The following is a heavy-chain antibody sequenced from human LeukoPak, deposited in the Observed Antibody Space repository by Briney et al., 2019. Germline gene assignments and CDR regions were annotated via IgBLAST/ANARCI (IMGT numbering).Heavy chain of an antibody. CDR2: IFYGEST. CDR1: GGSIDSYY. D-gene: IGHD4-17*01. CDR3: ARGRVYGDFGGFDY. J-gene: IGHJ4*02. Sequence: PSETLSLTCTVSGGSIDSYYWSWIRQPPGRGLEWIGYIFYGESTNYNPSLKSRLTISVDTSKNQFSLKLNSVTAADTAFYYCARGRVYGDFGGFDYWGQGTLVTVSS. V-gene: IGHV4-59*01.